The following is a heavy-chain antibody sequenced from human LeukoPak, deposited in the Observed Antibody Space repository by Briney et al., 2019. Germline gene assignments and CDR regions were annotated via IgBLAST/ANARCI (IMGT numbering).Heavy chain of an antibody. CDR1: GGSFSGYY. V-gene: IGHV4-34*01. Sequence: PSETLSLTCAVYGGSFSGYYWSWIRQPPGKGLEWIGEINHSGSTNYNPSLKSRVTIPVDTSKNQFSLKLSSVTAADTAVYYCARGRYYDSSGYYLSSDYWGQGTLVTVSS. D-gene: IGHD3-22*01. CDR2: INHSGST. J-gene: IGHJ4*02. CDR3: ARGRYYDSSGYYLSSDY.